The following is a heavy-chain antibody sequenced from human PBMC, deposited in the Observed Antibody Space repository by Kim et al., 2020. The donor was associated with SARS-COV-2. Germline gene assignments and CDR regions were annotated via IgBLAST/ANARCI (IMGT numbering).Heavy chain of an antibody. CDR2: ISRSGSAK. V-gene: IGHV3-48*02. J-gene: IGHJ3*02. Sequence: GGSLRLSCAASGFMFKSYRMSWIRQAPGQGLQWISYISRSGSAKYYADSVKGRFTISRDNGKTLIYLQMNSLRDEDTATYYCARDRTYCTRSTCHIDAFDMWGQGTMVTVSS. CDR1: GFMFKSYR. D-gene: IGHD1-26*01. CDR3: ARDRTYCTRSTCHIDAFDM.